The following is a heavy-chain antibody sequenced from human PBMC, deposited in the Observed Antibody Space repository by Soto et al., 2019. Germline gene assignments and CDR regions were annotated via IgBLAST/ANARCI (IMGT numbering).Heavy chain of an antibody. CDR1: GFTVSSND. D-gene: IGHD2-21*01. CDR3: ARDHSPLDSPTEYYYYGMGV. CDR2: IYSGGST. J-gene: IGHJ6*02. Sequence: PGRSLRLSCAASGFTVSSNDMSWVRQAPGKGLEWVSVIYSGGSTYYADSVKGRFTISRDNSKNTLYLQMNSLRAEDTAVYYCARDHSPLDSPTEYYYYGMGVWGQGTTVTVSS. V-gene: IGHV3-53*01.